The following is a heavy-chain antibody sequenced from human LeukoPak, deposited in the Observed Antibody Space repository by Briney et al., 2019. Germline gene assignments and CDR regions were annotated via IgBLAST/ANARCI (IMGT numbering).Heavy chain of an antibody. V-gene: IGHV1-18*01. D-gene: IGHD2-15*01. CDR2: VSPYTGNG. CDR1: GYTFRNFR. J-gene: IGHJ3*01. Sequence: ASVTVSCKASGYTFRNFRINWVRQAPGQGPEWMGWVSPYTGNGRYVEKFQGRLTFTTDASTTTAYMELRGLSLDDTAMYFCAKVKTSGHGALDVWGQGTMLTVSS. CDR3: AKVKTSGHGALDV.